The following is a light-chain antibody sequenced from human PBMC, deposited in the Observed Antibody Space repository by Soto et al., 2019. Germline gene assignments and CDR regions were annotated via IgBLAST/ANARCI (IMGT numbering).Light chain of an antibody. CDR2: AAS. V-gene: IGKV1-27*01. Sequence: IQMTQSPSSLTASVGDRVTITCRASQSIGTLLDWYQQRPGKVPKLLVYAASTLRSGVPSRFSGSGSGTDFTLTISSLQPEDVATYYCQKYNAAPWTFAQGTKVEVK. CDR3: QKYNAAPWT. J-gene: IGKJ1*01. CDR1: QSIGTL.